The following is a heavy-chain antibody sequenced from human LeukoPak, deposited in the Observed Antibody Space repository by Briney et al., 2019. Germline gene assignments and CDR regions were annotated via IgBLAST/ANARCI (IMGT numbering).Heavy chain of an antibody. J-gene: IGHJ3*02. D-gene: IGHD1-20*01. CDR2: IIPILGIA. CDR1: GGTFSSYA. CDR3: ARVSITGTNGGAYAFDI. V-gene: IGHV1-69*04. Sequence: ASVKVSCKASGGTFSSYAISWGRQAPGQGLEWMGRIIPILGIANYAQKFQGRVTITADKSTSTAYMELSSLRSEDTAVYYCARVSITGTNGGAYAFDIWGQGTMVTVSS.